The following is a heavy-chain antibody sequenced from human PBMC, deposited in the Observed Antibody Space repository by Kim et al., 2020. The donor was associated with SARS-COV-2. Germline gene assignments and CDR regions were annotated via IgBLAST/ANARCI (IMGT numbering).Heavy chain of an antibody. J-gene: IGHJ6*02. Sequence: SVKVSCKASGGTFSSYAISWVRQAPGQGLEWMGRIIPILGIANYAQKFQGRVTITADKSTSTAYMELSSLRSEDTAVYYCARAARGTYCSSTSCYGPNYYYYGMDGWGQGTTVTVSS. CDR1: GGTFSSYA. D-gene: IGHD2-2*01. CDR3: ARAARGTYCSSTSCYGPNYYYYGMDG. CDR2: IIPILGIA. V-gene: IGHV1-69*04.